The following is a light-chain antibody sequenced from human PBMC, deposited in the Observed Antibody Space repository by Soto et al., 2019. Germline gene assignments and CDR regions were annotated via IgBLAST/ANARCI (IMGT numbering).Light chain of an antibody. CDR3: QNYGGSLPWT. CDR2: GAS. Sequence: DIVLTQSPATLALSPGERATLSCRASPSLSNNYLAWYQTKPGQSPRLLIYGASTRATGIPDRFSGSGSGRDFTLTITRLEPEEFAVYYCQNYGGSLPWTFGPGTKVEI. CDR1: PSLSNNY. V-gene: IGKV3-20*01. J-gene: IGKJ1*01.